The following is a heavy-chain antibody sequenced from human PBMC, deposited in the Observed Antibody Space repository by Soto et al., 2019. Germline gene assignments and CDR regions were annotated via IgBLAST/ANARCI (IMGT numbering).Heavy chain of an antibody. V-gene: IGHV5-51*01. CDR3: ATQTPRLRYHNLLPYSYAMDV. D-gene: IGHD2-15*01. J-gene: IGHJ6*02. Sequence: PVESLKISCKGSGYNFNNYWIGWVRQMPGKGLEWMGIIYPGDSDTRYSPSFQGQVTILADKSISTAYLQWSSLKASDTAMYYCATQTPRLRYHNLLPYSYAMDVWGQGTTVTVSS. CDR1: GYNFNNYW. CDR2: IYPGDSDT.